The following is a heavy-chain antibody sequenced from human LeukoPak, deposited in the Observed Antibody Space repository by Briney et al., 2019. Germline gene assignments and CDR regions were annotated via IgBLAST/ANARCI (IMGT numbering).Heavy chain of an antibody. D-gene: IGHD6-13*01. CDR3: ERHLGGSSPR. V-gene: IGHV4-34*01. J-gene: IGHJ4*02. CDR2: INHSGST. Sequence: SETLSLTCAVYGGSFSGYYWSWIRQPPGKGLEWIGEINHSGSTNYNPSLKSRVTISVDTSKNQFSLKLSSVTAADTAVYYCERHLGGSSPRWGQGTLVTVSS. CDR1: GGSFSGYY.